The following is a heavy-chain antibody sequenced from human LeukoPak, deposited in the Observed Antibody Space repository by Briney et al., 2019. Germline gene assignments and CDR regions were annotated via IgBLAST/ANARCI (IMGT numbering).Heavy chain of an antibody. CDR2: INHSGGI. Sequence: SETLSLTCAVYGGSFRGYYWCWSRPHPGQGLGCIGEINHSGGINYNPSIQSRATISVDTSKIQLSLKLRSVTAADTAVYYCAREGGYYDFWSGYYTDAFDIWGQGTMVTVSS. CDR3: AREGGYYDFWSGYYTDAFDI. V-gene: IGHV4-34*01. J-gene: IGHJ3*02. D-gene: IGHD3-3*01. CDR1: GGSFRGYY.